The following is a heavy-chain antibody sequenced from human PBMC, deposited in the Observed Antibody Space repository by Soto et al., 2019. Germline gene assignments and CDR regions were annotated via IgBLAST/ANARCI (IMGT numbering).Heavy chain of an antibody. J-gene: IGHJ4*02. CDR2: INPGTGYT. V-gene: IGHV1-3*01. Sequence: QVQFVQSGAEVKKPGASVRLSCKPSGYTLPNYSIQWVRQAAGQGLQWLGWINPGTGYTESSQRFQGRLTLTMDNSATTFYMDLTSLTSEDTAVYFCTRDLNGGNPFDYWGQGTRVTVSS. CDR3: TRDLNGGNPFDY. D-gene: IGHD2-8*01. CDR1: GYTLPNYS.